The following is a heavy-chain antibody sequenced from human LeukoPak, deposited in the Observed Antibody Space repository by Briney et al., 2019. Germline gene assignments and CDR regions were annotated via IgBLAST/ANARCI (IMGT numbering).Heavy chain of an antibody. J-gene: IGHJ4*02. CDR1: GGSISSGPYY. D-gene: IGHD3-22*01. V-gene: IGHV4-39*01. Sequence: SETLSLTCTVSGGSISSGPYYWGWIRQPPGKGLEWIGNIYYGENTYYNPSLKGRVTISIDTSKNQFYLKLSSLTAADTAVYYCARRDDSSGYHKIFDYWGPGTLVTVSS. CDR2: IYYGENT. CDR3: ARRDDSSGYHKIFDY.